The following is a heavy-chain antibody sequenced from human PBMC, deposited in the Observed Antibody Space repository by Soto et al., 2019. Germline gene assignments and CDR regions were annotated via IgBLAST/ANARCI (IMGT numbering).Heavy chain of an antibody. Sequence: SVKVSCKASGGTFSSYAISWVRQAPGQGLEWMGGIIPMFGTANYAQKLQGRVTITAXXXXXXAXMXLXSXRSEXTAVYYCARGSSSWYRIDPWGQGTLVTVSS. CDR2: IIPMFGTA. CDR3: ARGSSSWYRIDP. V-gene: IGHV1-69*13. D-gene: IGHD6-13*01. CDR1: GGTFSSYA. J-gene: IGHJ5*02.